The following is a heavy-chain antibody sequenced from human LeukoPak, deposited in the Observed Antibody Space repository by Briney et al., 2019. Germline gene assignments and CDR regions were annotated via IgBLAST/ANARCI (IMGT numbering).Heavy chain of an antibody. Sequence: GESLKISCKGSGHSFSNYWIGWVRQMPGKGLEWMGIIYPGDSDTRYSLSFQGQVTISADKSISTSYLQWSSLKASDTAIYYCARQLDGVAPFDYWGQGTLVTVSS. J-gene: IGHJ4*02. CDR2: IYPGDSDT. CDR1: GHSFSNYW. CDR3: ARQLDGVAPFDY. V-gene: IGHV5-51*01. D-gene: IGHD3-10*01.